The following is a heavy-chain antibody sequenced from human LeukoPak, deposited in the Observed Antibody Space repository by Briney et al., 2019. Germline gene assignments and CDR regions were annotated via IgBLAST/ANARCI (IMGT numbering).Heavy chain of an antibody. V-gene: IGHV1-2*02. Sequence: ASVKVSCKASGYTFTGYYMHWVRQAPGQGLEWMGWINPNSGGTNYAQKFQGRVTMTRDTSISTAYMELSRLRSDDTAVYYCARAVRDDFWSGRNWFDPWGQGTLVTVSS. D-gene: IGHD3-3*01. J-gene: IGHJ5*02. CDR3: ARAVRDDFWSGRNWFDP. CDR1: GYTFTGYY. CDR2: INPNSGGT.